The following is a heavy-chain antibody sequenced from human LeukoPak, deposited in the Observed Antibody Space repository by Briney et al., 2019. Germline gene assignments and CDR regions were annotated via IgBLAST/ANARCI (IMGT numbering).Heavy chain of an antibody. J-gene: IGHJ6*02. Sequence: PSQTLPLTCTVTGGSISSGDYYWSWIRQPRGKGLAWIGYSCYSGSSYYNLTVKIRVSISVDTSKNQFSLKLSSVTAADTAVYYCARDIVVVVAASRYYYGMDVWGQGTTVTVSS. D-gene: IGHD2-15*01. CDR2: SCYSGSS. CDR1: GGSISSGDYY. V-gene: IGHV4-30-4*01. CDR3: ARDIVVVVAASRYYYGMDV.